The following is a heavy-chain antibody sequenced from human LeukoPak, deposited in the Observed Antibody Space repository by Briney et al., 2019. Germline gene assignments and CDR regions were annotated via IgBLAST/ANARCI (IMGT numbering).Heavy chain of an antibody. V-gene: IGHV1-8*03. Sequence: ASVKVSFKASVYTFTSYGISWVRQAPGQGLEWMGWMNPNSGNTGYAQKLQGRVTITRNTSISTAYMELSSLRSEDTAVYYCARVRSPRGLLTTEDAFDIWGQGTMVTVSS. D-gene: IGHD4-17*01. CDR2: MNPNSGNT. J-gene: IGHJ3*02. CDR1: VYTFTSYG. CDR3: ARVRSPRGLLTTEDAFDI.